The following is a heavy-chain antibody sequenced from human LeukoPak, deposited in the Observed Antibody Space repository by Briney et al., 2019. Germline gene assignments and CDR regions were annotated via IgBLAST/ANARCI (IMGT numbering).Heavy chain of an antibody. CDR1: GGSISSGGSY. D-gene: IGHD2-2*01. J-gene: IGHJ4*03. CDR3: ARASGCPSSSCYSGYFDG. Sequence: SQTLSLTCSVSGGSISSGGSYLSWIRQHPGKGLEGIGYIFYRGNSYYNPSLKSRVTISIDTSKSQFSLRLSSVTAADTAVYYCARASGCPSSSCYSGYFDGWGQGTLVTVSS. V-gene: IGHV4-31*03. CDR2: IFYRGNS.